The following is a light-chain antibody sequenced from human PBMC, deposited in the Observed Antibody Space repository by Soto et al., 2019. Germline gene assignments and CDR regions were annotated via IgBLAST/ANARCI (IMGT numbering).Light chain of an antibody. J-gene: IGKJ5*01. CDR1: SSVNNY. Sequence: EIVQTPSRATLSLSPGESRPLSSRASSSVNNYLAWYQQRPGQAHRLLIYDAYNRATGIPDRFSGSGSGTDFTLTIGRLEPEDFAVYYCQKGSNWPPIAVGQGTRLEIK. V-gene: IGKV3-11*01. CDR2: DAY. CDR3: QKGSNWPPIA.